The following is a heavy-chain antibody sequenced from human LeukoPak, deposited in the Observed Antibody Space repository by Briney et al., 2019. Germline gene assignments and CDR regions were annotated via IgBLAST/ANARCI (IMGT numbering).Heavy chain of an antibody. V-gene: IGHV3-7*03. Sequence: GGSLRLSCAASGFTFSSYGMHWVRQAPGKGLEWVANIRGDGSVKFYVDSVKGRFTISRDNAKNSVYLQMNAVRADDTAVYYCATSSAAPGNQWGQGTLVTVSS. CDR1: GFTFSSYG. J-gene: IGHJ4*02. D-gene: IGHD6-13*01. CDR3: ATSSAAPGNQ. CDR2: IRGDGSVK.